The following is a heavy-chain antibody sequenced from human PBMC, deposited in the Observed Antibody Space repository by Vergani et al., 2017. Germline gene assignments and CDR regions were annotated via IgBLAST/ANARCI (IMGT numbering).Heavy chain of an antibody. CDR1: GASIRSSNYY. CDR3: ARGGGDSWYFDL. Sequence: QLQLQESGPGLVKPSATLSLTCSVSGASIRSSNYYWGWIRQSPGKGLEWIGSINYVGRTYYIPSLQSRATVFVDTSKNQFSLNLTSVTAADAAVYCCARGGGDSWYFDLWGRGTLVTVSS. V-gene: IGHV4-39*01. D-gene: IGHD3-16*01. J-gene: IGHJ2*01. CDR2: INYVGRT.